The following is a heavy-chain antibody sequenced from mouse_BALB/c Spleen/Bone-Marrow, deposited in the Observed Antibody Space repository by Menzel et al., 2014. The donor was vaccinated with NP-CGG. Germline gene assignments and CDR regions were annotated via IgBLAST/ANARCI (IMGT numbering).Heavy chain of an antibody. CDR2: ILPGSDST. CDR3: ARAYYVNYDAMDY. D-gene: IGHD2-10*01. CDR1: GYTFGSYW. Sequence: QVQLQQSGAELMKPGDSMKISCKATGYTFGSYWIEWVKQRPGHGLEWIGEILPGSDSTNYNERFKGKATFTADTSSNTAYMQLSSLTSEDSAVYYCARAYYVNYDAMDYWGQGTSVTVSS. V-gene: IGHV1-9*01. J-gene: IGHJ4*01.